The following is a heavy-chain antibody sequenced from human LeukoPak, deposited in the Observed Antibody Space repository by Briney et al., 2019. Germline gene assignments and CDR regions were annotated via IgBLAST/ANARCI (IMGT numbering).Heavy chain of an antibody. CDR2: MNPNSGNT. Sequence: ASVKVSCKASGYTFTSYDINWVRQATGQGLEWMGWMNPNSGNTGYAQKLQGRVTMTTDTSTSTAYMELRSLRSDDTAVYYCARDRMITFGGVIVTPVDYWGQGTLVTVSS. D-gene: IGHD3-16*02. J-gene: IGHJ4*02. V-gene: IGHV1-8*01. CDR1: GYTFTSYD. CDR3: ARDRMITFGGVIVTPVDY.